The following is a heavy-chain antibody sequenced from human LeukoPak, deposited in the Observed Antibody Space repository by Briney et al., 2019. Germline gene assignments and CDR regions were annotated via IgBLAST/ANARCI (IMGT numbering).Heavy chain of an antibody. CDR3: ARGVRDFWSGYYTDYFDY. CDR1: GGSISSYY. CDR2: IYYSGST. Sequence: SETLSLTCTVSGGSISSYYWSWIRQPPGKGLEWIGYIYYSGSTNYNPSLKSRVTISVDTSKNQFSLKLSSVTAADTAVYYCARGVRDFWSGYYTDYFDYWGQGTLVTVSS. V-gene: IGHV4-59*01. D-gene: IGHD3-3*01. J-gene: IGHJ4*02.